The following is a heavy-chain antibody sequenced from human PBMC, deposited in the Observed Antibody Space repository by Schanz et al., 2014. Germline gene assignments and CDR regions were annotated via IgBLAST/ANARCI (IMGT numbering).Heavy chain of an antibody. CDR3: ARAPPPYSSSPYYWYYGMDV. CDR2: ISNSGYTI. D-gene: IGHD6-6*01. Sequence: QVQLVESGGGLVKPGGSLRLSCAASGFTFSDYYMNWIRQAPGKGLEWVSYISNSGYTIYYADSVKGRFTISRDNAKNSLYLQMNRLRAGDTAVYYCARAPPPYSSSPYYWYYGMDVWGQGTTVTVSS. CDR1: GFTFSDYY. J-gene: IGHJ6*02. V-gene: IGHV3-11*01.